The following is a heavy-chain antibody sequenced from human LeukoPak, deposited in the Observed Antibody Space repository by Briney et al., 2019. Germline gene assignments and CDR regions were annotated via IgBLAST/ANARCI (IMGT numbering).Heavy chain of an antibody. CDR1: GYTFTSYA. V-gene: IGHV1-3*02. CDR3: ARDVWDYYGSGSLSYFDY. J-gene: IGHJ4*02. Sequence: ASVKVSCKASGYTFTSYAMHWVRQAPGQRLEWMGWSNAGNGNTKYSQEFQGRVTITRDTSASTAYMELRSLRSDDTAVYYCARDVWDYYGSGSLSYFDYWGQGTLVTVSS. CDR2: SNAGNGNT. D-gene: IGHD3-10*01.